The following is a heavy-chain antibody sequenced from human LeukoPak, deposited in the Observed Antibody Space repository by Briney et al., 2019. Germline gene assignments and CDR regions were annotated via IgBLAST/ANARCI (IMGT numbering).Heavy chain of an antibody. J-gene: IGHJ4*02. CDR2: ISSSSSYI. Sequence: GGSLRLSCAASGFTFSSYSMNWVRQAPGKGLEWVSSISSSSSYIYYADSVKGRFTISRDNAKNSLYLQMNSLRAEDTAVYYCARGGAVLGATGRANSYFDYWGQGTLVTVSS. CDR3: ARGGAVLGATGRANSYFDY. V-gene: IGHV3-21*01. D-gene: IGHD1-26*01. CDR1: GFTFSSYS.